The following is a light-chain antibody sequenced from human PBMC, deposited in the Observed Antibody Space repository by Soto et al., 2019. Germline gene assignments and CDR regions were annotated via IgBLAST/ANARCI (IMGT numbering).Light chain of an antibody. Sequence: DIQMTQSPSSLSASVGDRVTITCRASQSISTYLNWYQQTPGKAPKLLIYAASSLQSGVPSRFSGSGSGTDFTLTISSLHPEDSATYYCQQSYSTPPTFGQGTKEEI. CDR3: QQSYSTPPT. CDR1: QSISTY. J-gene: IGKJ1*01. V-gene: IGKV1-39*01. CDR2: AAS.